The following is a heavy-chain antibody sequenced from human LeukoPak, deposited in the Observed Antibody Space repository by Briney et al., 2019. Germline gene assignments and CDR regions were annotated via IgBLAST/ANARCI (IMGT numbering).Heavy chain of an antibody. J-gene: IGHJ4*02. CDR3: ARDSGGDYDILTGYYLFDY. D-gene: IGHD3-9*01. CDR1: GYTFTGYY. CDR2: ISAYNGNT. Sequence: ASVKVSCKASGYTFTGYYMHWVRQAPGQGLEWMGWISAYNGNTNYAQKLQGRVTMTTDTSTSTAYMELRSLRSDDTAVYYCARDSGGDYDILTGYYLFDYWGQGTLVTVSS. V-gene: IGHV1-18*04.